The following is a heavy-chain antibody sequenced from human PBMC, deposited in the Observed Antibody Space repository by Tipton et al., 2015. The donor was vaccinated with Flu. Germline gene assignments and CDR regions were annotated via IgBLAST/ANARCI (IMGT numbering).Heavy chain of an antibody. CDR1: GDSISPYY. V-gene: IGHV4-59*01. D-gene: IGHD3-9*01. Sequence: TLSLTCTVSGDSISPYYWSWIRQPPGKGLEWIGYISYSGNPNYNATLKSRLIMSVDTSRNQVSLKLTSVTAADTAVYYCARARADIFTGHVPDFWGQATLVGVSS. CDR2: ISYSGNP. J-gene: IGHJ1*01. CDR3: ARARADIFTGHVPDF.